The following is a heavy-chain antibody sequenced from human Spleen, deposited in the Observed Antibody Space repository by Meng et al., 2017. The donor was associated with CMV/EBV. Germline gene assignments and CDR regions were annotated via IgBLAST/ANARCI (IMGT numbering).Heavy chain of an antibody. J-gene: IGHJ4*02. D-gene: IGHD6-19*01. CDR3: AKGWDTSGWYRIFDY. V-gene: IGHV3-21*06. Sequence: GESLKISCAASGFTFSSYAMSWVRQAPGKGLEWVSSISSSGTYIFYADAMKGRFTISRDNAKNSVYLHMNTLRVDDTAVYYCAKGWDTSGWYRIFDYWGQGTLVTVSS. CDR2: ISSSGTYI. CDR1: GFTFSSYA.